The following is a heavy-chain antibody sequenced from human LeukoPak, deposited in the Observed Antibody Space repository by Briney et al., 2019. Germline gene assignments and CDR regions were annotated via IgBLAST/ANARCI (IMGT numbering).Heavy chain of an antibody. Sequence: GGSLRLSCAASGFTFSSYAMSWVRQAPGKGLEWVANIKQDGSDKSYVDSVRGRFTISRDNAKNSLYLQMNSLRAEDTAVYYCARDSRFTMRDYWGQGTLVTVSS. CDR3: ARDSRFTMRDY. CDR1: GFTFSSYA. V-gene: IGHV3-7*01. CDR2: IKQDGSDK. J-gene: IGHJ4*02. D-gene: IGHD3-22*01.